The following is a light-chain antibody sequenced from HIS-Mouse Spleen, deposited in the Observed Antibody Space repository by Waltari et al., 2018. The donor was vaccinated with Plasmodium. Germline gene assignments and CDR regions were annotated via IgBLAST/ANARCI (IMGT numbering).Light chain of an antibody. V-gene: IGKV3-15*01. Sequence: EIVMTQSPATLSVSPGERATLSCRASQSVSSNLAWYQQKPGQAPRLLIYGASPRATGIPARFSGMGSGTEFTLTISSLQSEDFAVYYCQQYNNWSFTFGPGTKVDIK. CDR1: QSVSSN. CDR3: QQYNNWSFT. J-gene: IGKJ3*01. CDR2: GAS.